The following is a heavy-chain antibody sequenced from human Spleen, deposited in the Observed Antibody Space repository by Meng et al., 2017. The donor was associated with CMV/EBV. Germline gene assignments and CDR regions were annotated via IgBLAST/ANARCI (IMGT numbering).Heavy chain of an antibody. V-gene: IGHV4-31*02. CDR1: DASISGGGYY. Sequence: SETLSLTCSVSDASISGGGYYWSWLRQYPGKGLEWIGYIYDTGAGATFYNPSLKSRITISIDTSKKYFSLRLTSVTAADTAVYYCARDGSNYNHGIDVWGQGTTVTVSS. J-gene: IGHJ6*02. CDR2: IYDTGAGAT. CDR3: ARDGSNYNHGIDV. D-gene: IGHD4-11*01.